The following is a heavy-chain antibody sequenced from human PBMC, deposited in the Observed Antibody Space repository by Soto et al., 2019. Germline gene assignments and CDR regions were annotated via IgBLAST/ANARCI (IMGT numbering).Heavy chain of an antibody. CDR3: AKVPSKGPGNRYYFDF. J-gene: IGHJ4*02. CDR2: ISSSGGST. V-gene: IGHV3-23*01. CDR1: GFTFGTMP. Sequence: EVQLLESGGGLVQPGGSLGLSGAAPGFTFGTMPMAWFRRAPGKGLEGVSSISSSGGSTYYADSVRGRLTISRDNSKNTLYLQMNSLRTEDTAVYSCAKVPSKGPGNRYYFDFWGQGTLVTVSS.